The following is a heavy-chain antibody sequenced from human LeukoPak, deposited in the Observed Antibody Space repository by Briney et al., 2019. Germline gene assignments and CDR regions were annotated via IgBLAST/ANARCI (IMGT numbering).Heavy chain of an antibody. CDR1: GGTFSSYA. V-gene: IGHV1-69*05. Sequence: ASVKVSCKASGGTFSSYAISWVRQAPGQGLEWMGGIIPIFGTANYAQKFQGRVTITTDESTSTAYMELSSLRSDDTAVYYCARSGSRLVWFGETMGYCDYWGQGTLVTVSS. CDR2: IIPIFGTA. J-gene: IGHJ4*02. D-gene: IGHD3-10*01. CDR3: ARSGSRLVWFGETMGYCDY.